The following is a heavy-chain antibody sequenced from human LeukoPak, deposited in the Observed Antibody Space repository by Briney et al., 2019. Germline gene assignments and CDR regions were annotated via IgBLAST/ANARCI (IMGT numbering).Heavy chain of an antibody. CDR1: GFTFSDYA. J-gene: IGHJ4*02. V-gene: IGHV3-21*06. CDR2: ISSGNGYI. D-gene: IGHD4-17*01. CDR3: ATDINLRASTVTTFKPIDY. Sequence: GGSLRLSCTASGFTFSDYAMTWVRQAPGKWLEWVSSISSGNGYIYYADSVRGRFTISRDNAKNSLYLQMNSLRVEDTAFYYCATDINLRASTVTTFKPIDYWGQGTLVTVSS.